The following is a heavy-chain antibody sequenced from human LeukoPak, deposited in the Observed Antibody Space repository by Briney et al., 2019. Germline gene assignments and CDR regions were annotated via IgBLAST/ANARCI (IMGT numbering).Heavy chain of an antibody. Sequence: SETLSLTCTVSGVSIGSGDYYWSWIRQPPGKGLEWIGYIYHSGSTYYNPSLKSRVTISVDKSKNQLSLKLSSVTAADTAVYFCAGTRGYYDSPSFDYWGQGTLVTVSS. CDR1: GVSIGSGDYY. V-gene: IGHV4-30-4*01. CDR2: IYHSGST. CDR3: AGTRGYYDSPSFDY. D-gene: IGHD3-22*01. J-gene: IGHJ4*02.